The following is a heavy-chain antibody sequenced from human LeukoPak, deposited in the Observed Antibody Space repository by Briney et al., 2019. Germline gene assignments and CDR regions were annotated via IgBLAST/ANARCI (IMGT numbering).Heavy chain of an antibody. CDR3: ARVIQTYYYYYMDV. Sequence: ASVKVSCKASGYTFTSYGISWVRQAPGQGLEWMGWISAYNGNTNYAQKLQGRVTMTTDTSTSTAYMELRSLKYDDTAVYYCARVIQTYYYYYMDVWGKGTTVTVSS. J-gene: IGHJ6*03. CDR1: GYTFTSYG. V-gene: IGHV1-18*01. CDR2: ISAYNGNT.